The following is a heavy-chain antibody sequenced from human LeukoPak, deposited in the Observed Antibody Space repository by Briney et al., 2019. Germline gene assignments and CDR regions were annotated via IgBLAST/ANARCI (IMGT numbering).Heavy chain of an antibody. Sequence: GGSLRLSCAASGFTFTSYAMHWVRQAPGQRLEWMGWINAGNGNTKYSQKFQGRVTITRDTSAGTAYMELSSLRSEDTAVYYCAREDSHRWELLEAFDIWGQGTMVTVSS. J-gene: IGHJ3*02. D-gene: IGHD1-26*01. CDR3: AREDSHRWELLEAFDI. V-gene: IGHV1-3*01. CDR1: GFTFTSYA. CDR2: INAGNGNT.